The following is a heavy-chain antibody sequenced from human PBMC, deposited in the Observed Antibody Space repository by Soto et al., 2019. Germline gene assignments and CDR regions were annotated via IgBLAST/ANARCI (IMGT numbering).Heavy chain of an antibody. J-gene: IGHJ4*02. CDR1: GYTLTELS. D-gene: IGHD3-3*01. V-gene: IGHV1-24*01. CDR2: FDPEDGET. Sequence: GASVKVSCKVSGYTLTELSMHWVRQAPGKGLEWMGGFDPEDGETIYAQKFQGRVTMTEDSSTDTAYMELSSLRSEDTAVYYCSTANSRLRFLEWPMGPFDYWGQRTLVTVSS. CDR3: STANSRLRFLEWPMGPFDY.